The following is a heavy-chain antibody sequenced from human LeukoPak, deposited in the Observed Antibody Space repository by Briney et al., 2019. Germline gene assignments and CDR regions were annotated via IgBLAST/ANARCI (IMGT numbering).Heavy chain of an antibody. CDR3: AREGRTYCSGGSCPRRSIYMDV. D-gene: IGHD2-15*01. Sequence: SETLSLTCAVYGGSFSGYYWSWIRQPPGKGLEWIGEINHSGSTNYNPSLKSRVTISVDTSKNQFSLKLSSVTAADTAVYYCAREGRTYCSGGSCPRRSIYMDVWGKGTTVTVSS. CDR2: INHSGST. V-gene: IGHV4-34*01. J-gene: IGHJ6*03. CDR1: GGSFSGYY.